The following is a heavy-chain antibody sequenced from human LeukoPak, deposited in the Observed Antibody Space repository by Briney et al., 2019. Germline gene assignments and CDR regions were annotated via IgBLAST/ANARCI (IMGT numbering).Heavy chain of an antibody. CDR2: XXXXGTT. D-gene: IGHD3-22*01. Sequence: PSETLSLTCAVYGGSFSGHYWSWIRQPXXXXXXXXXXXXXXGTTNYNPSLKSRITISIDMSKNQFSLRLSSVTAADTAVYYCASSRTYYDISGWNYGMDVWGQGTTVTVSS. CDR3: ASSRTYYDISGWNYGMDV. V-gene: IGHV4-34*01. CDR1: GGSFSGHY. J-gene: IGHJ6*02.